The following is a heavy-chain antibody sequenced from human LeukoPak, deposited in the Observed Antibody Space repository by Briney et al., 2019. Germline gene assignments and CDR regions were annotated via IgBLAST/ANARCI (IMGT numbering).Heavy chain of an antibody. J-gene: IGHJ6*02. CDR1: GGSISSYY. D-gene: IGHD6-13*01. CDR3: ARGPYSPTTYYYYGMDV. CDR2: IYYSGST. V-gene: IGHV4-59*01. Sequence: KPSETLSLTCTVSGGSISSYYWSWIRQPPGKGLEWIGYIYYSGSTNYNPSLKSRVTISVDTSKNQFSLKLSSVTAADTAVYYCARGPYSPTTYYYYGMDVWGQGTTVTVSS.